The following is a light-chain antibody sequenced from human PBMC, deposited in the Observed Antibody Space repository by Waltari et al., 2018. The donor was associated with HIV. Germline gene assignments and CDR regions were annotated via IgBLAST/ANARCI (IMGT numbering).Light chain of an antibody. CDR3: AAWDASRSAWV. CDR1: SSNIGSNY. J-gene: IGLJ3*02. V-gene: IGLV1-47*01. CDR2: MNN. Sequence: QSVLTQPPSASGPPGQRVTISCSGTSSNIGSNYVYWYQHLTGTVPKLLTYMNNQRHSGVPDRFSGSKSGTSASLAISGLRSEDEADDYCAAWDASRSAWVFGGGTKLTVL.